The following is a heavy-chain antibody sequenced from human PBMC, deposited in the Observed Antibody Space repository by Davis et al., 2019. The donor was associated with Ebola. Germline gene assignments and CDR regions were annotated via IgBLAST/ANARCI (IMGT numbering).Heavy chain of an antibody. V-gene: IGHV3-23*01. J-gene: IGHJ3*02. CDR1: GFVFRNYV. CDR3: AKDTSNIWFDI. D-gene: IGHD1-26*01. CDR2: FGTSADT. Sequence: GESLKIPCAASGFVFRNYVMSWVRQAPGKGLEWVSTFGTSADTYYADSVKGRFTIPRDNSKNTLYLQMNGLRVEDTAIYYCAKDTSNIWFDIWGQGTNVTVSS.